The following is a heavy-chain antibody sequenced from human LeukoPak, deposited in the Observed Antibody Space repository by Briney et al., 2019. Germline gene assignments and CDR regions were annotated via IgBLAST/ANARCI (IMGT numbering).Heavy chain of an antibody. J-gene: IGHJ6*02. Sequence: GGSLRLSCAASGFTFSSYGMHWVRQAPGKGLEWVAVISYDGSNKHYADSVKGRFTISRDNSKNTLYLQMNSRRAEDTAVYYCAKERLKSSSWYTWTYYYGMDVWGQGTTVTVSS. V-gene: IGHV3-30*18. CDR1: GFTFSSYG. CDR2: ISYDGSNK. D-gene: IGHD6-13*01. CDR3: AKERLKSSSWYTWTYYYGMDV.